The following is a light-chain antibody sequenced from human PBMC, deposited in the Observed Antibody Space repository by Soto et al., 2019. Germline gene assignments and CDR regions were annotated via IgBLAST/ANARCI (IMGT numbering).Light chain of an antibody. V-gene: IGKV3-15*01. CDR1: QSVSSN. CDR3: QQYNKWPLFT. J-gene: IGKJ3*01. CDR2: GAS. Sequence: EVVVTQSPATLSVSPGERATLSCRASQSVSSNLAWYQLRPGQAPRLLIYGASTRATGIPARFSGNGSGTEFTLTISSLQSEDFALYYCQQYNKWPLFTFGPGTRVDIK.